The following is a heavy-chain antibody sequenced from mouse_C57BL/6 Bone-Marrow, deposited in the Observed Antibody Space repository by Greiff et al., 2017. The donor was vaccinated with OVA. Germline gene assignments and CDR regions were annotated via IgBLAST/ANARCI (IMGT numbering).Heavy chain of an antibody. D-gene: IGHD1-1*01. CDR1: GFTFSDFY. CDR3: ARDASYYGSSPFAY. CDR2: SRNKANDYTT. Sequence: EVQVVESGGGLVQSGRSLRLSCATSGFTFSDFYMEWVRQAPGKGLEWIAASRNKANDYTTEYSASVKGRFIVSRDTSQSILYLQMNALRAEDTAIYYCARDASYYGSSPFAYWGQGTLVTVSA. J-gene: IGHJ3*01. V-gene: IGHV7-1*01.